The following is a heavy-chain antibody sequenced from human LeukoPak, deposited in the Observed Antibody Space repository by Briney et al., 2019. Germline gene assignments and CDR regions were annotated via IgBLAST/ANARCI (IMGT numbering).Heavy chain of an antibody. J-gene: IGHJ3*02. CDR3: AKDLNAAGTFDAFDI. Sequence: GGSLRLSCAASGFIFSSYAMSWVRQAPGKGLEWASAISGSGGSTYYADSVKGRFTISRDNSKNTLYLQMNSLRAEDTAVYYCAKDLNAAGTFDAFDIWGQGTMVTVSS. CDR2: ISGSGGST. D-gene: IGHD1-26*01. CDR1: GFIFSSYA. V-gene: IGHV3-23*01.